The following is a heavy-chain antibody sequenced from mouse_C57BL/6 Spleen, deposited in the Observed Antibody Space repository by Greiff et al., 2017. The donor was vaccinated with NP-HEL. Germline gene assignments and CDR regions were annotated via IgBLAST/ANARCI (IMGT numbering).Heavy chain of an antibody. CDR1: GYAFSSYW. V-gene: IGHV1-80*01. Sequence: VQLQQSGAELVKPGASVKISCKASGYAFSSYWMNWVKQRPGKGLEWIGQIYPGDGDTNYNGKFKGKATLTADKSSSTAYMQLSSLTSEDSAVYFCAREGNYYGSSYVFDYWGQGTTLTVSS. CDR3: AREGNYYGSSYVFDY. J-gene: IGHJ2*01. CDR2: IYPGDGDT. D-gene: IGHD1-1*01.